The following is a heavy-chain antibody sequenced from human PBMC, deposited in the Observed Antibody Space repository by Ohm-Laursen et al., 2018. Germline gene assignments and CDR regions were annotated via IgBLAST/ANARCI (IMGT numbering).Heavy chain of an antibody. CDR1: GFTFSSYG. J-gene: IGHJ6*02. D-gene: IGHD2-2*01. CDR3: ATLLGYCSSTSCWGYYYGMDV. V-gene: IGHV3-30*03. CDR2: ISYDGSNK. Sequence: SLRLSCAASGFTFSSYGMHWVRQAPGKGLEWVAVISYDGSNKYYADSVKGRFTISRDNSKNTLYLQMNSLRAEDTAVYYCATLLGYCSSTSCWGYYYGMDVWGQGTTVTVSS.